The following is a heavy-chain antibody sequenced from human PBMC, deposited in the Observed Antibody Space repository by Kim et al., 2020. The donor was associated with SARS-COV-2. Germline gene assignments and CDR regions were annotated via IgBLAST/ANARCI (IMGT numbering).Heavy chain of an antibody. CDR2: IYPGDSDT. J-gene: IGHJ6*02. CDR1: GYSFTSYW. CDR3: ARHVSSSWYVGYYYYGMDV. V-gene: IGHV5-51*01. Sequence: GESLQISCKGSGYSFTSYWIGWVRQMPGKGLEWMGIIYPGDSDTRYSPSFQGQVTISADKSISTAYLQWSSLKASDTAMYYCARHVSSSWYVGYYYYGMDVWGQGTTVTVSS. D-gene: IGHD6-13*01.